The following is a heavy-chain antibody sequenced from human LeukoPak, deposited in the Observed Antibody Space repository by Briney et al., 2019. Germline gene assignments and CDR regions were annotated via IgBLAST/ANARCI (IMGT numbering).Heavy chain of an antibody. J-gene: IGHJ4*02. CDR1: GGSFSGYY. V-gene: IGHV4-34*01. D-gene: IGHD2-15*01. Sequence: PSETLSLTCAVYGGSFSGYYWSWIRQPPGKGLEWIGEINHSGSTNYNPSLKSRVTISVDASKNQFSLKLSSVTAAGTAVYYCASLDDCSGGSCYAEFFDYWGQGTLVTVSS. CDR3: ASLDDCSGGSCYAEFFDY. CDR2: INHSGST.